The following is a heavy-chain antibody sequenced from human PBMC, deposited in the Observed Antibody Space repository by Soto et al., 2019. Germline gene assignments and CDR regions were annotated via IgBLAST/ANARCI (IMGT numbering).Heavy chain of an antibody. J-gene: IGHJ6*02. Sequence: PSQTLSLTCAISGDSVSSNSAAWNWIRQSPSRGLEWLGRTYYRSKWYNDYAVSVKSRITINPDTSKNQFSLQLNSVTPEDTAVYYCARDEYCSSTSCQNGYYYGMDVWGQGTTVTVSS. V-gene: IGHV6-1*01. D-gene: IGHD2-2*01. CDR3: ARDEYCSSTSCQNGYYYGMDV. CDR1: GDSVSSNSAA. CDR2: TYYRSKWYN.